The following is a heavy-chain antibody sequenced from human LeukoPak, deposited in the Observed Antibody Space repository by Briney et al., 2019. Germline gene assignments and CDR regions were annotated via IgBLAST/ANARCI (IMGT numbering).Heavy chain of an antibody. J-gene: IGHJ4*02. CDR3: AIGTYAGTGFFHY. Sequence: SETLSLTCAVYGGSFSGYYWSWIRQPPGKGLEWIGEINHSGSTNYNPSLKSRVTISVDTSKNQFSLKLSSVTAADTAVYYCAIGTYAGTGFFHYWGQGTLVTVSS. V-gene: IGHV4-34*01. CDR1: GGSFSGYY. CDR2: INHSGST. D-gene: IGHD1-1*01.